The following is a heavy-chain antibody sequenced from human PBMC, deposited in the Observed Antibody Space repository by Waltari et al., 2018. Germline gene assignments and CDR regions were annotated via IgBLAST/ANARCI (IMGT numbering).Heavy chain of an antibody. Sequence: EVQLVESGGGLVQPGGSLRLSCAASGFTFSSYAMSWVRQAPGKGLEWVSALSGSGCSTYYADAVKGRLTISRDNSKNTAYLQRNSLKTEDTAVYYCTSQLELLRSGYYFDYWGQGTLVTVSS. D-gene: IGHD1-7*01. CDR1: GFTFSSYA. V-gene: IGHV3-23*04. J-gene: IGHJ4*02. CDR3: TSQLELLRSGYYFDY. CDR2: LSGSGCST.